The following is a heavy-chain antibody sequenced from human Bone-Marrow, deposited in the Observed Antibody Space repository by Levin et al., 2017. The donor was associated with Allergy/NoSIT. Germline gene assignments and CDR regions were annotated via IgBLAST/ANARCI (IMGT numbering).Heavy chain of an antibody. CDR2: ISSSGSTI. D-gene: IGHD6-13*01. CDR3: ARRRYSSRID. V-gene: IGHV3-48*03. J-gene: IGHJ4*02. Sequence: PGGSLRLSCAASGFTFSSYEMNWVRQAPGKGLEWVSYISSSGSTIYYADSVKGRFTISRDNAKNSLYLQMNSLRAEDTAVYYCARRRYSSRIDWGQGTLVTVSS. CDR1: GFTFSSYE.